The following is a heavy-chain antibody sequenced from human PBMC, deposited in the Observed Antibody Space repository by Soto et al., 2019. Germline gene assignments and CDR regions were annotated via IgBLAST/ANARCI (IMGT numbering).Heavy chain of an antibody. CDR1: GFTFSNAW. D-gene: IGHD3-10*01. V-gene: IGHV3-15*01. Sequence: EVQLVESGGGLVKPGGSLRLSCAASGFTFSNAWMSWVRQAPGKGLEWVGRIKSKTDGGTTDYAAPVKGRFTISRDDSKNTLYLQMNSLKTEDTAVYYCTTECVLLWFGELSHTCMVDYWGQGTLVTVSS. CDR3: TTECVLLWFGELSHTCMVDY. J-gene: IGHJ4*02. CDR2: IKSKTDGGTT.